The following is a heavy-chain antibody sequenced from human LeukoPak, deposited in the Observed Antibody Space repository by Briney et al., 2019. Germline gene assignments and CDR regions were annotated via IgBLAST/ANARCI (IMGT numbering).Heavy chain of an antibody. CDR1: GFTFSSYD. CDR3: AKERPHGMDV. D-gene: IGHD6-6*01. CDR2: ITSTSTYI. Sequence: GGSLRLSCAASGFTFSSYDMNWVRQAPGKGLEWVSTITSTSTYIAYADSVKGRFTISRDNADNSLYLQMNSLRDDDTAVYYCAKERPHGMDVWGQGTSVTVSS. V-gene: IGHV3-21*01. J-gene: IGHJ6*02.